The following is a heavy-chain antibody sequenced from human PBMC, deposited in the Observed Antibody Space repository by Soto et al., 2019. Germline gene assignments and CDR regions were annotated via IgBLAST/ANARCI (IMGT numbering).Heavy chain of an antibody. CDR1: GFTFSSYS. CDR2: ISSSSSTI. CDR3: ARDRRLYCSGGSCPDAFDI. J-gene: IGHJ3*02. V-gene: IGHV3-48*01. Sequence: GGSLRLSCAASGFTFSSYSMNWVRQAPGKGLEWVSYISSSSSTIYYADSVKGRFTISRDNAKNYLYLQMNSLRAEDTAVYYCARDRRLYCSGGSCPDAFDIWGQGTMVTVSS. D-gene: IGHD2-15*01.